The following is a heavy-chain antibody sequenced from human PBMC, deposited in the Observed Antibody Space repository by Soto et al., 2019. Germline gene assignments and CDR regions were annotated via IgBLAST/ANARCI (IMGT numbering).Heavy chain of an antibody. V-gene: IGHV3-23*01. Sequence: PGGSLRLSCAASGFTFSTYAMSWVRQAPGKGLEWVSAISGSGDNTYYADSVKGRFTISRDNSINTLYLQMNSLRAEDTAVYYCAKDRVTVVGYDAFDIWGQGTMVTVSS. CDR2: ISGSGDNT. J-gene: IGHJ3*02. D-gene: IGHD6-19*01. CDR3: AKDRVTVVGYDAFDI. CDR1: GFTFSTYA.